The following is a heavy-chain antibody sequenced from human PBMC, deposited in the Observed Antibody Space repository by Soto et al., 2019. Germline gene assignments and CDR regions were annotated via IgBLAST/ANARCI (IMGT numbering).Heavy chain of an antibody. CDR3: AKARGSTSSWYDF. V-gene: IGHV3-23*01. CDR2: ISGSGGDT. CDR1: GFIFSNYA. D-gene: IGHD2-2*01. Sequence: PGGSLRLSCTASGFIFSNYAMNWVRQAPGKGLESVSVISGSGGDTYYVDSVKGRFTISRDNSKNTLYLQMNSLRADDTAVYYCAKARGSTSSWYDFWGQGILVTVSS. J-gene: IGHJ5*01.